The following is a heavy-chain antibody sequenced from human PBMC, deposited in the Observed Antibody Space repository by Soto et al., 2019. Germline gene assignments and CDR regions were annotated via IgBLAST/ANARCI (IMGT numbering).Heavy chain of an antibody. CDR2: ISYDGSNK. Sequence: PGGSLRLSCAASGFTFSSYGMHWVRQAPGKGLEWVAVISYDGSNKYYADSVKGRFTISRDNSKNTLYLQMNSLRAEDTAVYYCAKDRRGGSSYYGMAVWGQGTTVTVSS. V-gene: IGHV3-30*18. CDR1: GFTFSSYG. CDR3: AKDRRGGSSYYGMAV. J-gene: IGHJ6*02. D-gene: IGHD2-15*01.